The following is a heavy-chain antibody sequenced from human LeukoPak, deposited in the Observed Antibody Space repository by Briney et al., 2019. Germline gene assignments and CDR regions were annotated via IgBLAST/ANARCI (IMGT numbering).Heavy chain of an antibody. Sequence: SETLSLTCTVSGGSINNYYRSWIRQPAGKGLEWIGRIYTRGSTNYNPSLKSRVTMSVDTSKNQFSLKLSSVTAADTAVYYCARGRYCSADICSGGDAFDIWGQGTMVSVSS. D-gene: IGHD2-15*01. V-gene: IGHV4-4*07. CDR3: ARGRYCSADICSGGDAFDI. CDR2: IYTRGST. J-gene: IGHJ3*02. CDR1: GGSINNYY.